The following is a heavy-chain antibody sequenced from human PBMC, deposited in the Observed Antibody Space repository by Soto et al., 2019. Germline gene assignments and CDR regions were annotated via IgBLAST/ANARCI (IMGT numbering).Heavy chain of an antibody. CDR2: IYWDDDK. Sequence: QITLKESGPTLVKPTQTLTLTYTFSGFSLSTGGVGVGWIRQPPGKALEWLALIYWDDDKRYNPSLQSRLTTTKDAYNKVVLSMTTMDPVDTATYCCALRHVEVVAGSSHTVDYRGKGSLVSVSS. D-gene: IGHD2-15*01. J-gene: IGHJ4*02. V-gene: IGHV2-5*02. CDR3: ALRHVEVVAGSSHTVDY. CDR1: GFSLSTGGVG.